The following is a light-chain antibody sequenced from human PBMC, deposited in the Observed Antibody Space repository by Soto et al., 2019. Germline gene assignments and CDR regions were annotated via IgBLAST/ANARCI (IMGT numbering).Light chain of an antibody. J-gene: IGKJ2*01. CDR1: QSIGNN. Sequence: EIVMTQSPATLSVSPGERATLSCRASQSIGNNLAWYQHKPGQTPRLLIYVASTRATGIPARFSGSGSGTDFTLTISSLQSEAFAVYFCQQYNNWHPLYTFGQGTKLEIK. CDR3: QQYNNWHPLYT. V-gene: IGKV3-15*01. CDR2: VAS.